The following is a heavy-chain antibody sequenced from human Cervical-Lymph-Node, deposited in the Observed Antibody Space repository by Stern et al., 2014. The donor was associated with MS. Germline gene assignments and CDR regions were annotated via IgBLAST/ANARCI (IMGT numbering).Heavy chain of an antibody. D-gene: IGHD2-2*01. CDR3: ARVSCTTTSCYSALLYGMDV. CDR1: GYTFTSYA. V-gene: IGHV7-4-1*02. J-gene: IGHJ6*02. CDR2: INTNTGNP. Sequence: QVQLVQSGSELKKPGASVKVSCKASGYTFTSYAMNWVRQAPGQGLEWMGWINTNTGNPTYAQGFTGRFVFSLDTSVSTAYLQISSLKAEDTAVYYCARVSCTTTSCYSALLYGMDVWGQGTTVTVSS.